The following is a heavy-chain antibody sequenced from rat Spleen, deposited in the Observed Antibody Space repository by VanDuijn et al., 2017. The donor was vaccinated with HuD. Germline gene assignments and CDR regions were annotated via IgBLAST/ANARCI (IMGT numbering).Heavy chain of an antibody. CDR3: ARPAIPAMGIIRGRNYFDY. D-gene: IGHD4-3*01. Sequence: EVQLVESGGGLVQPGNSLKLSCAASGFTFSNYYMAWVRQAPTRGLEWVAYITTGGASTYYRDSVKGRFTISRDNAKSILYLQMDSLRSEDTATYYGARPAIPAMGIIRGRNYFDYWGQGVMVTVSS. J-gene: IGHJ2*01. CDR1: GFTFSNYY. V-gene: IGHV5S23*01. CDR2: ITTGGAST.